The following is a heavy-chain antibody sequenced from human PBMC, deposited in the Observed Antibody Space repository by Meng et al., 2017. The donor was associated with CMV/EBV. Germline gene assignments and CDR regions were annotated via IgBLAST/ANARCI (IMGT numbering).Heavy chain of an antibody. CDR3: ARGTPDITMIVPPVAFDI. D-gene: IGHD3-22*01. Sequence: GGSLRLSCAASGFTFSSYGMHWVRQAPGKGLEWVAFIRYDGSNKYYADSVKGRFTISRDNSKNTLYLQMNSLRAGDTAVYYCARGTPDITMIVPPVAFDIWGQGTMVTVSS. J-gene: IGHJ3*02. CDR1: GFTFSSYG. V-gene: IGHV3-30*02. CDR2: IRYDGSNK.